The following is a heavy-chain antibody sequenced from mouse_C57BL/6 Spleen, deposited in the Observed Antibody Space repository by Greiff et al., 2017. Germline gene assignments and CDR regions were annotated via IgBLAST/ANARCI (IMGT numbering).Heavy chain of an antibody. CDR3: ARGWDFDY. V-gene: IGHV5-17*01. D-gene: IGHD2-3*01. CDR2: ISSGSSTI. J-gene: IGHJ2*01. CDR1: GFTFSDYG. Sequence: EVHLVESGGGLVKPGGSLKLSCAASGFTFSDYGMPWVRQAPEKGLEWVAYISSGSSTIYYADTVKGRFTISRYNAKNTLFLQRTSLRSEATAMYYCARGWDFDYWGQGTTLTVSS.